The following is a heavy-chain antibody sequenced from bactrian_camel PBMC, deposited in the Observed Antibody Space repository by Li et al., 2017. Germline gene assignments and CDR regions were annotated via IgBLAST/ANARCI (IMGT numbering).Heavy chain of an antibody. J-gene: IGHJ4*01. CDR1: GYTYDTYC. Sequence: HVQLVESGGGSVQAGGSLRLSCAAPGYTYDTYCMGWFRQAPGKEREEVAAIYIGGGSTYYADSVKGRFTISKDNTKNTLYLQMNSLKPEDTAMYYCAADRCAVLALSVIQFLSYRGQGTQVTVS. CDR2: IYIGGGST. D-gene: IGHD1*01. V-gene: IGHV3S1*01. CDR3: AADRCAVLALSVIQFLSY.